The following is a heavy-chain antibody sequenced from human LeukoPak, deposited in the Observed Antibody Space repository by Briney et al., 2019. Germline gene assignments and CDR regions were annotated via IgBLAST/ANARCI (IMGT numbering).Heavy chain of an antibody. V-gene: IGHV3-74*01. Sequence: PGGSLRLSCAASGFTFSSYWMYWVRQAPGKGLMWVSRIRSDGSSTTYADSVKGRFTISRDNAKNTLSLQMNSLRADDTAVYYCASEMAAAENYWGQGTLVTVSS. CDR3: ASEMAAAENY. D-gene: IGHD6-13*01. CDR1: GFTFSSYW. CDR2: IRSDGSST. J-gene: IGHJ4*02.